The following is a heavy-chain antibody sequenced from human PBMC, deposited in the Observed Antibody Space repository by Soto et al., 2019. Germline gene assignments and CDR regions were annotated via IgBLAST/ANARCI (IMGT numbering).Heavy chain of an antibody. CDR2: IYSGGST. V-gene: IGHV3-53*01. Sequence: GGSLRLSCAASGFTVSSNYMSWVRQAPGKGLEWVSVIYSGGSTYYADSVKGRFTISRDNSKNTLYLQMNSLRAEDTAVYYCAKDRGGKVFDYWGQGTLVTVSS. CDR1: GFTVSSNY. D-gene: IGHD2-15*01. CDR3: AKDRGGKVFDY. J-gene: IGHJ4*02.